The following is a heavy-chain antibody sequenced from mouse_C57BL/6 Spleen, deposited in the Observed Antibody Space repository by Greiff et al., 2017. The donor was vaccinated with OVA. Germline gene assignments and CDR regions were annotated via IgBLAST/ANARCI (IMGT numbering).Heavy chain of an antibody. CDR3: AREGDGYYWFAY. J-gene: IGHJ3*01. Sequence: VQLQQSGAELVKPGASVKISCKASGYAFSSYWMNWVNQRPGKGLEWIGQIYPGDGDTNYNGKFKGKATLTADKSSSTAYMQLSSLTSEDSAVYFCAREGDGYYWFAYWGQGTLVTVSA. D-gene: IGHD2-3*01. CDR2: IYPGDGDT. CDR1: GYAFSSYW. V-gene: IGHV1-80*01.